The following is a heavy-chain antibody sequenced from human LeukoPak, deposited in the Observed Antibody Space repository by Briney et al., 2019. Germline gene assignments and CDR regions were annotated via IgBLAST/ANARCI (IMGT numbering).Heavy chain of an antibody. V-gene: IGHV1-69*05. CDR2: IIPIFGTA. Sequence: ASVKVSCKASGGTFSSYAISWVRQAPGQGLEWMGRIIPIFGTANYAQKFQGRVTITTDESTSTAYMEPSSLRSEDTAVYYCARDSSGGSCYEHWGQGTLVTVSS. J-gene: IGHJ1*01. CDR1: GGTFSSYA. CDR3: ARDSSGGSCYEH. D-gene: IGHD2-15*01.